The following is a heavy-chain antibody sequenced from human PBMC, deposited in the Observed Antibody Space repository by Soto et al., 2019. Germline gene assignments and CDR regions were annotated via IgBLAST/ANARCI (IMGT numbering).Heavy chain of an antibody. CDR3: PRDRRAAAGTGSLDY. J-gene: IGHJ4*02. V-gene: IGHV4-31*03. CDR1: GGSISSGGYY. CDR2: IYYSGST. D-gene: IGHD6-13*01. Sequence: PLQTLSLTCTVSGGSISSGGYYWRLIPQHPGKGLEWIGYIYYSGSTYYNPSLKSRVTISVDTSKNQFSLKLSSVTAADTTVYYCPRDRRAAAGTGSLDYWGQGTLVTVSS.